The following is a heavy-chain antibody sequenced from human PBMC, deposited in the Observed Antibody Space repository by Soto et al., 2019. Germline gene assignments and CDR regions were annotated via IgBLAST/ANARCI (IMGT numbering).Heavy chain of an antibody. D-gene: IGHD3-3*01. CDR2: ISSNGGST. V-gene: IGHV3-64*01. J-gene: IGHJ3*02. CDR3: ARGTYYDFWSGSLDAFDI. Sequence: PGGSLRLSCAASGFTFSNYAMHWVRQAPGKGLEYVSAISSNGGSTYYVNSVKGRFTVSRDNSKNTLYLQLGSLRAEDMAVYYCARGTYYDFWSGSLDAFDIWGQGTMVTV. CDR1: GFTFSNYA.